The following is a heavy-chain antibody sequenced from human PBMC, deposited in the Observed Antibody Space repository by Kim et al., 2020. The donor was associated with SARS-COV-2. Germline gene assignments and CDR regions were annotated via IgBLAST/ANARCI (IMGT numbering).Heavy chain of an antibody. CDR2: INHSGST. Sequence: SETLSLTCAVYGGSFSGYYWSWIRQPPGKGLEWIGEINHSGSTNYNPSLKSRVTISVDTSNNQFSLKLSSVTAADTAVYYCASPNRDYSPTWGQGTLVTVSS. D-gene: IGHD4-4*01. CDR1: GGSFSGYY. J-gene: IGHJ5*02. CDR3: ASPNRDYSPT. V-gene: IGHV4-34*01.